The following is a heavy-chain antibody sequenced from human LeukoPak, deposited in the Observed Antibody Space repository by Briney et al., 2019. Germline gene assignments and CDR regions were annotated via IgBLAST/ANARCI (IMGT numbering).Heavy chain of an antibody. CDR1: GGSITQTNY. V-gene: IGHV4-4*02. J-gene: IGHJ4*02. Sequence: SETLSLTCDVSGGSITQTNYWTWVRQPPRKGLEWIGEGNLQGSTNYNPSLMRRVAISVDTSANHVSLQLTSVTAADTAVYYCARDPSNTSGYYIFFDFWGQGTLVAVSS. D-gene: IGHD6-19*01. CDR3: ARDPSNTSGYYIFFDF. CDR2: GNLQGST.